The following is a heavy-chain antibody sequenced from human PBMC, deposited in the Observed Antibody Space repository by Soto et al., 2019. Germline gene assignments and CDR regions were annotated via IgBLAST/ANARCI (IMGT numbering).Heavy chain of an antibody. CDR3: ARLTCAIHNWFDP. J-gene: IGHJ5*02. Sequence: QLQLQESGPGLVKPSETLSLTCSVSGGSISSSSYYWGWIRQPPGKGLEWIGSIYYSGSTYYDPSLKSRVTISVDTSNNLFSLKMSSVTAADTAVYYCARLTCAIHNWFDPWGQGTLVTVSS. V-gene: IGHV4-39*01. D-gene: IGHD3-10*01. CDR1: GGSISSSSYY. CDR2: IYYSGST.